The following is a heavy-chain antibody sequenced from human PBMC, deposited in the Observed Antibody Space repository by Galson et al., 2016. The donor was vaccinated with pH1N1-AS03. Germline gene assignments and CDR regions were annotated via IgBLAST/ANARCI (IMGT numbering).Heavy chain of an antibody. V-gene: IGHV3-23*01. CDR2: ISGSGVTT. D-gene: IGHD5-24*01. J-gene: IGHJ1*01. CDR3: VKGDNWDSPSMNFHY. CDR1: GFTFNNFA. Sequence: SLRLSCAASGFTFNNFAMAWVRQCPGKGLEWVSGISGSGVTTYYADSVKGRFTLSRDNFKSTLHLQMSSLTVADTAIYFCVKGDNWDSPSMNFHYWGQGTLVTVSS.